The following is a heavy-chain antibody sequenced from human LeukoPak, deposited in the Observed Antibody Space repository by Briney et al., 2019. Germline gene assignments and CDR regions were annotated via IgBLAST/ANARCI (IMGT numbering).Heavy chain of an antibody. V-gene: IGHV1-18*01. CDR1: GYTFTSYG. Sequence: AAVKVSCKASGYTFTSYGISWVRQAPGQGLEWMGWISAYNGNTNYAQKLQGRVTITADKSTSTAYMELSSLRSEDAAVYYCARDRGSAVGGTYYYYYYMDVWGKGTTVTVSS. CDR3: ARDRGSAVGGTYYYYYYMDV. D-gene: IGHD1-26*01. J-gene: IGHJ6*03. CDR2: ISAYNGNT.